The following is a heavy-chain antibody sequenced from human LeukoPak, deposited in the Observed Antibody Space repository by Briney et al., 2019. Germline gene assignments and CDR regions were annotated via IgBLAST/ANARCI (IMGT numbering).Heavy chain of an antibody. D-gene: IGHD3-10*01. CDR3: ARVSYYGSGSYYYYYYYMDV. CDR2: IYHSGST. J-gene: IGHJ6*03. V-gene: IGHV4-38-2*02. CDR1: GYSLSSGYY. Sequence: SETLSLTCTVSGYSLSSGYYWGWIRQPPGKGLEWIGSIYHSGSTYYNPSLKSRVTISVDTSKNQFSLKLSSVTAADTAVYYCARVSYYGSGSYYYYYYYMDVWGKGTTVTVSS.